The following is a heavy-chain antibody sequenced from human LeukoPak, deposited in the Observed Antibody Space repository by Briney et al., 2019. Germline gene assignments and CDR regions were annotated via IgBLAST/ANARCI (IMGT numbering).Heavy chain of an antibody. CDR2: IYTSGST. D-gene: IGHD2-2*01. CDR1: GGSISSYY. Sequence: SETLSLTCTVSGGSISSYYWTWIRQPAGKGLEWIGRIYTSGSTNYNPSLNSRVTMSVDTSKKQFSLKLSSVTAADTAVYYCARALVVPAATPPFDHWGQGTLVTVSS. J-gene: IGHJ4*02. V-gene: IGHV4-4*07. CDR3: ARALVVPAATPPFDH.